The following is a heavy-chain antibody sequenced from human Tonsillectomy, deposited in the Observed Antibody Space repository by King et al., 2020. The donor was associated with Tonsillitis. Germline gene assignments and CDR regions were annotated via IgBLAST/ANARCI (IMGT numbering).Heavy chain of an antibody. CDR3: ARLSGYSSRWDWYFDL. V-gene: IGHV1-69*04. J-gene: IGHJ2*01. D-gene: IGHD6-13*01. CDR1: GGTFINYA. CDR2: IIPIVDKT. Sequence: QLVQSGAEVKKPGSSVKVSCKASGGTFINYAITWVRQAPGQGLEWMGRIIPIVDKTSYAQKFQGRVTITADKSMSTAYMELSSLRAEDTAVDYCARLSGYSSRWDWYFDLWGRGTLVTVSS.